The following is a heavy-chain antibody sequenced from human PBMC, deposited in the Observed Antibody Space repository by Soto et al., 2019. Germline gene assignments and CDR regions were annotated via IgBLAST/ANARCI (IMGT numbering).Heavy chain of an antibody. D-gene: IGHD7-27*01. Sequence: EVQLLESGGGLVQPGGSLRLSCAASGFTFSIYAMSWVRQAPGKGLEWVSAISGSGGSTYYADSVKGRFTISRDNSKHMLYLQMNSQRSEDTAVYYCAKVGNWEVDYRGQGTLVNVSS. CDR3: AKVGNWEVDY. CDR1: GFTFSIYA. CDR2: ISGSGGST. J-gene: IGHJ4*02. V-gene: IGHV3-23*01.